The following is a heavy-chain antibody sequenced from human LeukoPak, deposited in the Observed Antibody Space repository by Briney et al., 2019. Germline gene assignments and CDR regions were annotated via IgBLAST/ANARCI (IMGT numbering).Heavy chain of an antibody. CDR2: IYYSGST. CDR3: ARTDPSTEGIKYYFDY. CDR1: GGSISSSSFY. J-gene: IGHJ4*02. Sequence: SETLSLPFPVSGGSISSSSFYWGWIRPPPGKGLEWIGYIYYSGSTYYNPSLKSRVTISVDTSKNQFSLKLSSVTAADTAVYYCARTDPSTEGIKYYFDYWGQGTLVTVSS. V-gene: IGHV4-31*03. D-gene: IGHD5-12*01.